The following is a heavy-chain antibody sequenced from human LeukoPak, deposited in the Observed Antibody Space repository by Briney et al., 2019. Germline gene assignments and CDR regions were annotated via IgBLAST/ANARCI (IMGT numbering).Heavy chain of an antibody. D-gene: IGHD3-22*01. CDR3: AKSLTYYHENSDSI. V-gene: IGHV3-53*01. CDR1: GFVVSTNY. Sequence: GGSLRLSYAASGFVVSTNYITWVRQPPGKGLEWVSVIYKDGRTFYTDSVKGRFTISRDNSKNTVYLQMSSLRVEDTAVYYCAKSLTYYHENSDSIWGQGTLVTVSS. J-gene: IGHJ4*02. CDR2: IYKDGRT.